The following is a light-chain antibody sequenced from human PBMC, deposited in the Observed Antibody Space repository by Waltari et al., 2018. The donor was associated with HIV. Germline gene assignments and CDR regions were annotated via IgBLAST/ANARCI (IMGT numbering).Light chain of an antibody. CDR1: SSDVGRYNY. J-gene: IGLJ3*02. V-gene: IGLV2-14*03. CDR2: DVT. Sequence: QSALTQPASVSGSPGQSITISCTGASSDVGRYNYVSWYQQYPGKAPKLIIYDVTYRPSGVSKRFSASKSGNTASLTISGLQAEDEADYYCSSYTSTSIWVFGGGTKLTVL. CDR3: SSYTSTSIWV.